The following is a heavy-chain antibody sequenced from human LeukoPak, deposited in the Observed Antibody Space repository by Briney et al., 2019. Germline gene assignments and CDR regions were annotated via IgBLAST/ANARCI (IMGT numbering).Heavy chain of an antibody. V-gene: IGHV3-21*01. J-gene: IGHJ4*02. CDR1: GFTFSSYS. CDR3: ARDPLYDYVWGSYRTGYYFDY. Sequence: GGSLRLSCAASGFTFSSYSMNWVRQAPGKGLEWVSSISSSSSYIYYADSVKGRFTLSRDNAKNSLYLQMNSLRAEDTAVYYCARDPLYDYVWGSYRTGYYFDYWGQGTLVTVSS. CDR2: ISSSSSYI. D-gene: IGHD3-16*02.